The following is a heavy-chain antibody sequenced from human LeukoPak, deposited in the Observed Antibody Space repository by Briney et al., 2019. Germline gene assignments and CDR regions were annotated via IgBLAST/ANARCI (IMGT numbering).Heavy chain of an antibody. CDR2: ISTDGGTT. J-gene: IGHJ4*02. V-gene: IGHV3-64*02. CDR3: AREAGSGTTDY. CDR1: GFTFRNYA. Sequence: GGSLRLSCAASGFTFRNYAMHWVRQAPGKGLESVSAISTDGGTTFYADSVKGRFIISRDNSKNTLYLQIGSLTAEDMAVYYCAREAGSGTTDYWGQGTLGTASS. D-gene: IGHD1-1*01.